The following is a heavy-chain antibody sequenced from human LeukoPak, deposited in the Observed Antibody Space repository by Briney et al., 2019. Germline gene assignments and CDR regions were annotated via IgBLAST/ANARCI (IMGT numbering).Heavy chain of an antibody. D-gene: IGHD2-21*02. J-gene: IGHJ3*02. Sequence: ASVRVSCKASGGTFSSYAISWVRQAPGQGLEWMGGIIPIFGTANYAQKFQGRVTITADESTSTAYMELSSLRSEDTAVYYCARDKSDPDAFDIWGQGTMVTVSS. CDR3: ARDKSDPDAFDI. CDR1: GGTFSSYA. V-gene: IGHV1-69*13. CDR2: IIPIFGTA.